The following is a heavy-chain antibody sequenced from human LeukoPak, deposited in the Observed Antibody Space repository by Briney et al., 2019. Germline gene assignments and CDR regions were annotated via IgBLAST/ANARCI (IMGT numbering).Heavy chain of an antibody. J-gene: IGHJ4*02. CDR1: GYSFTSYW. V-gene: IGHV5-51*01. Sequence: GESLKISCKGSGYSFTSYWIGWVRQMPGKGLEWMGIIYPGDSDTRYSPSFQGQVTISADKSISTAYLQWSSLKASDTAMYYCARHRRFYDFWSGPEGYYFDYWGQGTLVTVSS. D-gene: IGHD3-3*01. CDR2: IYPGDSDT. CDR3: ARHRRFYDFWSGPEGYYFDY.